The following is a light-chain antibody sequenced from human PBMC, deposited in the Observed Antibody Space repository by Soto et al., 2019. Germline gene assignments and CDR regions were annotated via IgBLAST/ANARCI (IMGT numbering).Light chain of an antibody. V-gene: IGLV2-18*01. CDR3: SLYTSENTYV. CDR2: EAS. J-gene: IGLJ1*01. CDR1: STDFVSYNR. Sequence: SVLTQPPSVSGSPGQSVTISCTGTSTDFVSYNRVSWYQQPPGTAPKLIIYEASNRPSGVPDRFSGSKSGNTASPTISGLQAADEADYYCSLYTSENTYVFGAGTKVTVL.